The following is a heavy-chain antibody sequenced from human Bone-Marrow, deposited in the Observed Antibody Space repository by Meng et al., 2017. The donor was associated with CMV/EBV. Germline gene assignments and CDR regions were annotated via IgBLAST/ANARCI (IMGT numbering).Heavy chain of an antibody. CDR2: VHYSGRT. CDR3: AKLDAPADAFDI. V-gene: IGHV4-61*08. CDR1: GVSVRNGDYY. Sequence: ESLKISCSVTGVSVRNGDYYWFWIRQSPGKGLEWIGYVHYSGRTNYNPSLMSRVTISLDTSRKQFSLKLTSVTAADTAVYYCAKLDAPADAFDIWGRGAMVTFSS. J-gene: IGHJ3*02. D-gene: IGHD2-2*01.